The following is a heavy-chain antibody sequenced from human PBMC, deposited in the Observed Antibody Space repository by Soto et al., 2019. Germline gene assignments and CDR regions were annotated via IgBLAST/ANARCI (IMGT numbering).Heavy chain of an antibody. CDR3: ARVGSGWSHYYHYYGMDV. Sequence: ASVKVSCKASGYTFTSYDINWVRQATGQGLEWMGWMNPNSGNTGYAQKFQGRVTMTRNTSISTAYMELSSLRSEHTAVYYCARVGSGWSHYYHYYGMDVWGQGTTVTVSS. V-gene: IGHV1-8*01. CDR1: GYTFTSYD. D-gene: IGHD6-19*01. J-gene: IGHJ6*02. CDR2: MNPNSGNT.